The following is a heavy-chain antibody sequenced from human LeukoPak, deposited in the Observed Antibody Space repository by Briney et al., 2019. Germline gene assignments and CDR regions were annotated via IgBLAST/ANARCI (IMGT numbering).Heavy chain of an antibody. J-gene: IGHJ6*02. CDR2: IYYSGST. V-gene: IGHV4-59*08. CDR3: ARMGVGGYDFWSGYSPQYGMDV. Sequence: SETLSLTCTVSGGSISSYYWSWIRQPPGKGLEWIGYIYYSGSTNYNPSLKSRVTISVDTSKNQFSLELSSVTAADTAVYYCARMGVGGYDFWSGYSPQYGMDVWGQGTTVTVSS. D-gene: IGHD3-3*01. CDR1: GGSISSYY.